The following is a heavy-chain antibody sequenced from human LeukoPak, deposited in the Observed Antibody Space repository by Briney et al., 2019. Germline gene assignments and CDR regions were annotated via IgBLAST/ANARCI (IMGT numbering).Heavy chain of an antibody. CDR3: ARGRQWPARGLFGY. CDR1: GYTFTSYG. Sequence: GASVKVSCKASGYTFTSYGISWVRQATGQGLEWMGWMNPNSGNTGYAQKFQGRVTMTRNTSISTAYMELSSLRSEDTAVYYCARGRQWPARGLFGYWGQGTLVTVSS. D-gene: IGHD3-3*01. CDR2: MNPNSGNT. J-gene: IGHJ4*02. V-gene: IGHV1-8*02.